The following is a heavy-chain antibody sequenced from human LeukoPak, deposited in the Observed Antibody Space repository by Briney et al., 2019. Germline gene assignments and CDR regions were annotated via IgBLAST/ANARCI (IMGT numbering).Heavy chain of an antibody. CDR1: GFTFSSYS. CDR2: ISGSSSYI. J-gene: IGHJ4*02. Sequence: GGSLRLSCAASGFTFSSYSMNWVRQAPGKGLERVSSISGSSSYIYYADSVKGRFTISRDNAKNSLYLQMNSLRAEDTAVYYCARDGLVYYDFWSGYRFDYWGQGTLVTVSS. V-gene: IGHV3-21*01. CDR3: ARDGLVYYDFWSGYRFDY. D-gene: IGHD3-3*01.